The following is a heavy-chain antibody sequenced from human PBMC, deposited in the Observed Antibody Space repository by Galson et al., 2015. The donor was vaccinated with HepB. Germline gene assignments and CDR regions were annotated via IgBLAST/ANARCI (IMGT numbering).Heavy chain of an antibody. CDR1: GYTFTDYY. Sequence: VKVSCKVSGYTFTDYYMHWVQQAPGKGLEWMGLVDPEDGETIYAEKFQGRVTITADTSTDTAYMELSSLRSEDTAVYYCATDVGFGIVGATRDWFDPWGQGTLVTVSS. CDR2: VDPEDGET. V-gene: IGHV1-69-2*01. D-gene: IGHD1-26*01. J-gene: IGHJ5*02. CDR3: ATDVGFGIVGATRDWFDP.